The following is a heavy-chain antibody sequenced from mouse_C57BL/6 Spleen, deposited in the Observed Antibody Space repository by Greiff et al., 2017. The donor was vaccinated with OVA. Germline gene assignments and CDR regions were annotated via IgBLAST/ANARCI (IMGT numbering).Heavy chain of an antibody. Sequence: QVQLQQSGAELVMPGASVKLSCKASGYTFTSYWMHWVKQRPGQGLEWIGEIDPSDSYTNYNQKFKGKSTLTVDKSSSTAYMQLSSLTSEDSAVYYCARIGGEAWFAYWGQGTLVTVSA. CDR2: IDPSDSYT. J-gene: IGHJ3*01. V-gene: IGHV1-69*01. CDR1: GYTFTSYW. CDR3: ARIGGEAWFAY.